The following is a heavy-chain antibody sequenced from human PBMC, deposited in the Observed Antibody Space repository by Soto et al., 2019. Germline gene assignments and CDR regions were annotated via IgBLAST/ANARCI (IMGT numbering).Heavy chain of an antibody. CDR3: ARGRDGYNSVYYGMDV. J-gene: IGHJ6*02. Sequence: SVKVSCKASGGTFSSYAISWVRQAPGQGLGWMGGIIPIFGTANYAQKFQGRVTITADESTSTAYMELSSLRSEDTAVYYCARGRDGYNSVYYGMDVWGQGTTVTVSS. V-gene: IGHV1-69*13. CDR1: GGTFSSYA. D-gene: IGHD5-12*01. CDR2: IIPIFGTA.